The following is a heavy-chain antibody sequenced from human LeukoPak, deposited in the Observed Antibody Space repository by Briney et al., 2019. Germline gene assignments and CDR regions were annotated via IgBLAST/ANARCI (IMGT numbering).Heavy chain of an antibody. D-gene: IGHD1-26*01. CDR2: ISYDGSNK. Sequence: PGGSLRLSCAASGFTFSSYGMHWVRQAPGKGLEWVAVISYDGSNKYYADSVKGRFTISRDNSKNTLYLQMNSLRAEDTAVYYCAKGWYSGLYYFDYWGQGTLVTVSS. V-gene: IGHV3-30*18. J-gene: IGHJ4*02. CDR1: GFTFSSYG. CDR3: AKGWYSGLYYFDY.